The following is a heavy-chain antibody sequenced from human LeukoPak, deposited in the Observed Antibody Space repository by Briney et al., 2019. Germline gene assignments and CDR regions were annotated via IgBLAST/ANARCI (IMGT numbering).Heavy chain of an antibody. D-gene: IGHD2-2*01. V-gene: IGHV5-51*01. CDR2: IYPGYSDP. Sequence: GESLKISCKASGYSFSTYWIAWVRQMTGEGLEWMGIIYPGYSDPRHSPSFQGQVTMSVDKSISTAYLQWSSLKASDTALDYCARLGYCSSASCYYGMDVWGQGTTVTVSS. CDR1: GYSFSTYW. J-gene: IGHJ6*02. CDR3: ARLGYCSSASCYYGMDV.